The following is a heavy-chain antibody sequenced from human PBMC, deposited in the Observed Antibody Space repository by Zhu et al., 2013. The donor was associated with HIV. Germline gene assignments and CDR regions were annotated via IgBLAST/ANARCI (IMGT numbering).Heavy chain of an antibody. V-gene: IGHV1-69*06. CDR3: ARGVSGPSHLYSSSWYGGGFYYYYGMDV. CDR2: IIPIFGTA. J-gene: IGHJ6*02. D-gene: IGHD6-13*01. CDR1: GGTFSSYA. Sequence: QVQLVQSGAEVKKPGSSVKVSCKASGGTFSSYAISWVRQAPGQGLEWMGGIIPIFGTANYAQKFQGRVTITADKSTSTAYMELSSLRSEDTAVYYCARGVSGPSHLYSSSWYGGGFYYYYGMDVWGQGTTVTVSS.